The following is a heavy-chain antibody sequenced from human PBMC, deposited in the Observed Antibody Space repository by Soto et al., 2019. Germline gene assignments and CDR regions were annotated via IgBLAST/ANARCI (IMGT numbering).Heavy chain of an antibody. CDR1: GFPFTTSG. CDR3: TTARHCSADACPAAE. J-gene: IGHJ4*02. V-gene: IGHV3-23*01. Sequence: EVQLLESGGGLVQPGGSLRLSCAASGFPFTTSGFLWVRQPPGEGLEWVSAIGPNPVNTNYRDSVRGRFTISRDNSRNTVFLQMSGLRPEDTALYYCTTARHCSADACPAAEWGQGTLITVSS. D-gene: IGHD6-19*01. CDR2: IGPNPVNT.